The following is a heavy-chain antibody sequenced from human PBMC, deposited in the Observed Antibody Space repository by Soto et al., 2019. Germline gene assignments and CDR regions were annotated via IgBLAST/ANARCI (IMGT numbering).Heavy chain of an antibody. CDR2: TNPNSGGT. V-gene: IGHV1-2*02. Sequence: QVQLVQSGAEVKRPGASVKVSCKASGYIFTADYLYWVRQAPGQGLEWMGGTNPNSGGTIYAQKFQGRVTTTRDPPNSTAKLELRRTTSDDTALDSWARDPIRGGAPYYFDYWGQGTLVTVSS. D-gene: IGHD3-10*01. CDR1: GYIFTADY. CDR3: ARDPIRGGAPYYFDY. J-gene: IGHJ4*02.